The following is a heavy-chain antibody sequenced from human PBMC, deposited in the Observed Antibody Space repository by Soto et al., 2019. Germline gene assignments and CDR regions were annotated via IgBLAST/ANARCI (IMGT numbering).Heavy chain of an antibody. Sequence: VQLQESGPGLVKPSETLSLTCTVSGGSISSYYWSWIRQPPGKGLEWIGYIYYSGSTNYNPSLKSRVTISVDTSKNQFSLKLSSVTAADTAVYYCARGLNYYYYMDVWGKGTTVTVSS. J-gene: IGHJ6*03. D-gene: IGHD2-21*01. CDR3: ARGLNYYYYMDV. CDR2: IYYSGST. CDR1: GGSISSYY. V-gene: IGHV4-59*01.